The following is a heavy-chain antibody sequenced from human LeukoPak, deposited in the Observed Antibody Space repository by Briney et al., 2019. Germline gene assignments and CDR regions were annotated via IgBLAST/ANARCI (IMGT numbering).Heavy chain of an antibody. D-gene: IGHD4-11*01. CDR3: ANDYRGAFDY. Sequence: GGSLRLSRAASGFTFINAWMSWVRQVPGKGLEWVGRIKSKTDGGTTDYAAPVKGRFTISRDDSKNTLYLQMNSLKTEDTAIYYCANDYRGAFDYWGQGTLVTVSS. CDR2: IKSKTDGGTT. J-gene: IGHJ4*02. CDR1: GFTFINAW. V-gene: IGHV3-15*01.